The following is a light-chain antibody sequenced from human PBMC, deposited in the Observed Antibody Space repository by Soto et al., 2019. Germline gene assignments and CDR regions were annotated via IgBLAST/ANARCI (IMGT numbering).Light chain of an antibody. Sequence: EIVLTQSPATLSLSPGERATLSCRASQSVSSFFAWYQQKRGQAPRLLIYDASKRATGIPARFSGSGSGTDFTLPISSLEPEDFAVYYWQHRFNLPLTFGGGTTVEIK. J-gene: IGKJ4*01. CDR3: QHRFNLPLT. V-gene: IGKV3-11*01. CDR2: DAS. CDR1: QSVSSF.